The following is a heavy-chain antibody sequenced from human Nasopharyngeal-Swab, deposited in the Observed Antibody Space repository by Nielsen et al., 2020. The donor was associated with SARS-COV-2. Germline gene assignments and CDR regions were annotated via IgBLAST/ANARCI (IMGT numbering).Heavy chain of an antibody. CDR1: GFAFTDYS. CDR3: VRDQHGVLSSAFDI. Sequence: GESLKISCAASGFAFTDYSMDWVRQAPGKGLEWVSYITSSSSTRYYADSVKGRFTVSRDNAKNSLYLQMSSLRDEDTAVYYCVRDQHGVLSSAFDIWGQGTMVTVSS. CDR2: ITSSSSTR. D-gene: IGHD4/OR15-4a*01. J-gene: IGHJ3*02. V-gene: IGHV3-48*02.